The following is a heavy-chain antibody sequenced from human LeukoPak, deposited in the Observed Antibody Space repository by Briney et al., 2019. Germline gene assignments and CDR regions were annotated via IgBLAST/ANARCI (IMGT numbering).Heavy chain of an antibody. CDR1: GGSFSGYY. CDR3: ARGHRGRYYFDY. Sequence: SETLSLTCAVYGGSFSGYYWSWIRQPPGKGLEWIGEINHSGSTNYNPSLKSRVTISVDTSKNQFSLKLSSVTAADTAVYYCARGHRGRYYFDYWGQGTLVTVSS. J-gene: IGHJ4*02. V-gene: IGHV4-34*01. D-gene: IGHD3-16*01. CDR2: INHSGST.